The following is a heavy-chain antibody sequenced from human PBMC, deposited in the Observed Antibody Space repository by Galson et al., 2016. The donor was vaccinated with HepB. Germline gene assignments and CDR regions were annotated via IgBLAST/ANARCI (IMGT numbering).Heavy chain of an antibody. D-gene: IGHD3-22*01. CDR3: AKDDSNGYYYFDY. CDR1: GFTFSSYG. CDR2: ISYDGTNK. J-gene: IGHJ4*02. Sequence: SLRLSCAASGFTFSSYGMHWVRQAPGKGLEWVAVISYDGTNKNYGDSVKGRFTISRDNSKNTLYLQMNSLRAEDTAVYNCAKDDSNGYYYFDYWGEGTLVTVSS. V-gene: IGHV3-30*18.